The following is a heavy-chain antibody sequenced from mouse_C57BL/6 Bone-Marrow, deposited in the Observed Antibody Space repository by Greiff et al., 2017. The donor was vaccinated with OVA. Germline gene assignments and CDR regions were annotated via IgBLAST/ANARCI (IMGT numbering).Heavy chain of an antibody. V-gene: IGHV2-9-1*01. CDR1: GFSLTSYA. CDR2: IWTGGCT. J-gene: IGHJ3*01. Sequence: VMLVESGPGLVAPSQSLSITCTVSGFSLTSYAISWVRQPPGKGLEWLGVIWTGGCTNYNSALKSRLSISKDNSKSQVFLKMNSLQTDDTARYYCARNPSPFAYWGQGTLVTVSA. CDR3: ARNPSPFAY.